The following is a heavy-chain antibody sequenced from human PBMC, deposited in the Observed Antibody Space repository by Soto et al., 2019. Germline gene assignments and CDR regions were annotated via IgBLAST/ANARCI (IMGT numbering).Heavy chain of an antibody. CDR1: GGSISSGGYS. CDR3: ASSSYYYDSSGYYSN. V-gene: IGHV4-30-2*01. CDR2: IYHSGST. Sequence: SEILSLTCAVSGGSISSGGYSWSWIRQPPGKGLEWIGYIYHSGSTYYNPSLKSRVTISVDRSKNQFSLKLSSVTAADTAVYYCASSSYYYDSSGYYSNWGQGTLVTVSS. J-gene: IGHJ4*02. D-gene: IGHD3-22*01.